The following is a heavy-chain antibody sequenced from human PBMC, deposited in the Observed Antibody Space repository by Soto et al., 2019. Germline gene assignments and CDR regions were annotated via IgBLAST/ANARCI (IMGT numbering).Heavy chain of an antibody. CDR1: GFTFSSYA. V-gene: IGHV3-30-3*01. CDR3: ARGRNYYDY. J-gene: IGHJ4*02. CDR2: ISYDGSNK. Sequence: QVQLVESGGGVVQPGRSLRLSCAASGFTFSSYAMHWVRQAPGKGPEWVAVISYDGSNKYYADSVKGRFTISRDNSKNTLYLQMNSLRAEDTAVYYCARGRNYYDYWGQGTLVTVSS.